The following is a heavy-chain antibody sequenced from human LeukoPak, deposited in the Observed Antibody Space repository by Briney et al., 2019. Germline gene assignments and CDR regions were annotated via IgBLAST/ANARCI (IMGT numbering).Heavy chain of an antibody. CDR1: GGSISSYY. CDR3: ASARTTAFMDV. V-gene: IGHV4-4*07. J-gene: IGHJ6*04. CDR2: IYTSGST. Sequence: SETLSLTCTVSGGSISSYYWRWIRQPSGKGLEWIGRIYTSGSTNYNPSLKSRVTMSVDTSKSQFSLKLSSVTAADTAVYYCASARTTAFMDVWGKGTTVTVSS. D-gene: IGHD2-2*01.